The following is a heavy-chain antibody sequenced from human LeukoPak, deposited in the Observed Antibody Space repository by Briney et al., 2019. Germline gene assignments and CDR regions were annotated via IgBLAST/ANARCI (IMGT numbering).Heavy chain of an antibody. J-gene: IGHJ4*02. CDR1: GYTFTGYY. D-gene: IGHD3-10*01. Sequence: ASVKVSCEASGYTFTGYYMHWVRQAPGQGLEWMGRINPNSGGTNYAQKFQGRVTMTRDTSISTAYMELSRLRSDDTAVYYCARDRATITMVRGVYPSGYWGQGTLVTVSS. CDR3: ARDRATITMVRGVYPSGY. V-gene: IGHV1-2*06. CDR2: INPNSGGT.